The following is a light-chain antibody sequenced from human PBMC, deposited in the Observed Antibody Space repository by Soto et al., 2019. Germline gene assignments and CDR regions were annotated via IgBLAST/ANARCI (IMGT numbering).Light chain of an antibody. CDR3: QQSYSNPET. V-gene: IGKV1-39*01. J-gene: IGKJ3*01. CDR2: AAS. CDR1: QSIRRY. Sequence: DIQMTQSPSPLSASVGDRVTIACLASQSIRRYLNWYQQKPGKAPELLIYAASSLQSGVPSRFSGSGSGTDFTLTISSLQPEDFATYFCQQSYSNPETFGPGTKVDIK.